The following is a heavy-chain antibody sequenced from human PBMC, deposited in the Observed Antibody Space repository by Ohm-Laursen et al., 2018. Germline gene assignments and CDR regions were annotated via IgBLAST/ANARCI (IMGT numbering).Heavy chain of an antibody. Sequence: SLRLSCTASGFTFSDYYMHWIRQAPGKGLEWLSYISSSGSLIYYADSVKGRFTISRDNAKNSLYLQMNSLRAEDTAVYYCARDISDQYYYYYYGMDVWGQGTTVTVSS. V-gene: IGHV3-11*01. CDR3: ARDISDQYYYYYYGMDV. J-gene: IGHJ6*02. D-gene: IGHD2-21*02. CDR1: GFTFSDYY. CDR2: ISSSGSLI.